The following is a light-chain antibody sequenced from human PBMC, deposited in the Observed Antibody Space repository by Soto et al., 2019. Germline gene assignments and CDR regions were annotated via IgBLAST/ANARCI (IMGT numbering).Light chain of an antibody. CDR2: KAS. CDR3: QHYNNYLWT. CDR1: QSISSW. Sequence: DIQMTQSPSTLSASVGVRVTITCRASQSISSWLAWYQQKPGKAPKLLIYKASSLESGVPSRFSGSGSGTQFTLTISSLQPDDFATYYCQHYNNYLWTFGQGTKVEIK. V-gene: IGKV1-5*03. J-gene: IGKJ1*01.